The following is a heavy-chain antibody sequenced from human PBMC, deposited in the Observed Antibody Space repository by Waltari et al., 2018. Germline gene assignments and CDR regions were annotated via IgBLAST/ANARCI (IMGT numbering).Heavy chain of an antibody. CDR1: GGSISSYY. V-gene: IGHV4-4*07. D-gene: IGHD3-22*01. Sequence: QVQLQESGPGLVKPSETLSLTCTVSGGSISSYYWSWIRQPAGKGLEWIGRIYTSGSTNYNPSLKSRVTMSVDTSKNQFSLKLSSVTAADTAVYYCARDYYYDSSGYPDAFDIWGQGTMVTVSS. CDR3: ARDYYYDSSGYPDAFDI. J-gene: IGHJ3*02. CDR2: IYTSGST.